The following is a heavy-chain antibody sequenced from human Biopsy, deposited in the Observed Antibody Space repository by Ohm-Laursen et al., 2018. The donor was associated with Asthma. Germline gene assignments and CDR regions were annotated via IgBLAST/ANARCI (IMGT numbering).Heavy chain of an antibody. V-gene: IGHV4-30-4*02. Sequence: SDTLSLTCTVSGAYIGTPDYHWSWIRQTPGKGLEWLGDTHPSGYTNHNPSLRRRLTLSVDTSKNQFSLRLTSVTAADTAVYYCARGSSSRLSQWELLVSGGKRAHSYYGMDVWGQGTTVTVSS. CDR3: ARGSSSRLSQWELLVSGGKRAHSYYGMDV. CDR2: THPSGYT. CDR1: GAYIGTPDYH. J-gene: IGHJ6*02. D-gene: IGHD1-26*01.